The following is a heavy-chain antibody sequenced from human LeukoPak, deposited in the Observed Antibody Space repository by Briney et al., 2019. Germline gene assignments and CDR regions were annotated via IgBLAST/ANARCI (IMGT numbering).Heavy chain of an antibody. CDR2: ISYDGSNK. CDR3: ARESIAAAGRAFDY. V-gene: IGHV3-30-3*01. CDR1: GFTFSSYA. D-gene: IGHD6-13*01. Sequence: GGSLRLSCAASGFTFSSYAMHWVRQAPGKGLEWVAVISYDGSNKYYADSVKGRFTISRDNSKNTLYLQMNSLRAEDTAVYYCARESIAAAGRAFDYWGQGTWSPSPQ. J-gene: IGHJ4*02.